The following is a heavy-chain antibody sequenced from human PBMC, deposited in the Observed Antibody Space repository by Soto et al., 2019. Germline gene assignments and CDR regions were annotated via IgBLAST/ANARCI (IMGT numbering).Heavy chain of an antibody. Sequence: QVQLQEAGPGLVKPSQTLSLTCIVSGGSISSGNHFWSWIRQPAGKGLEWIGYIFYSGTAQYNSSLKSRVTISIDTSKNQFSLNLSSVTAADTAMYYCAREVITPVHQGADDAFDLWGQGTMVTVSS. V-gene: IGHV4-30-4*01. CDR2: IFYSGTA. CDR3: AREVITPVHQGADDAFDL. J-gene: IGHJ3*01. CDR1: GGSISSGNHF. D-gene: IGHD2-15*01.